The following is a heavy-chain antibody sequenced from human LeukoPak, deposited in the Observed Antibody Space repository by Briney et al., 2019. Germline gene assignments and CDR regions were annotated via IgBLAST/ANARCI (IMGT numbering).Heavy chain of an antibody. CDR2: IKHDGSEK. V-gene: IGHV3-7*04. J-gene: IGHJ5*02. CDR1: GFTFSSYW. D-gene: IGHD2-21*01. Sequence: GGSLRLSCTASGFTFSSYWMSWVRVRQAPGKGLEWVANIKHDGSEKYYVDSVKGRFTISRDNAKDSLYLQMNSPRPEDTAVYYCARNRVVVPAAPWGQGTLVTVSS. CDR3: ARNRVVVPAAP.